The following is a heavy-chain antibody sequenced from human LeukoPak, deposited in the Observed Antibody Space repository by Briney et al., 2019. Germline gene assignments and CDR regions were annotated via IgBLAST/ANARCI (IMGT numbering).Heavy chain of an antibody. J-gene: IGHJ4*02. D-gene: IGHD2-2*02. CDR3: ARLGSYTESGY. Sequence: KPSETLSLTCTVSGGSISSSSYYWGWIRQPPGKGLEWIGSIYYSGSTYYNPSLKSRVTISVDTSKNQFSLKLSSVTAADTAVYYCARLGSYTESGYWGQGTLVTVSS. CDR2: IYYSGST. V-gene: IGHV4-39*01. CDR1: GGSISSSSYY.